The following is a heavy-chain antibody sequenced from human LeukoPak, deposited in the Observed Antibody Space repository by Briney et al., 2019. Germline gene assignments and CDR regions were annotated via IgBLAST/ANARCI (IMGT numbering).Heavy chain of an antibody. CDR1: GFTFSSYA. J-gene: IGHJ4*02. D-gene: IGHD3-9*01. CDR3: AKDQDYDILTGYYFY. CDR2: ISGSGGCT. Sequence: GGSLRLSCAASGFTFSSYAMSWVRQAPGKGLEWVSAISGSGGCTYYADSVKGRFTISRDNSKNTLYLQMNSLRAEDTAVYYCAKDQDYDILTGYYFYWGQGTLVTVSS. V-gene: IGHV3-23*01.